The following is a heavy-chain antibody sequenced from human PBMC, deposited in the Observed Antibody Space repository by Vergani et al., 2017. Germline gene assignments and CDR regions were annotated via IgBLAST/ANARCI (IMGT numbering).Heavy chain of an antibody. V-gene: IGHV3-20*01. D-gene: IGHD2/OR15-2a*01. Sequence: EVELVDSGGKVVRPGGSLRLSCVASGFRFDQFGMRWVRQSPGKGPGWVAGISFNGLTVGYSESVEGRFTISRDNSKKSLFLQMSNVRAEDTASYHCARGGLYSFYYFMNVWGNGTTVKVSS. CDR3: ARGGLYSFYYFMNV. CDR1: GFRFDQFG. CDR2: ISFNGLTV. J-gene: IGHJ6*03.